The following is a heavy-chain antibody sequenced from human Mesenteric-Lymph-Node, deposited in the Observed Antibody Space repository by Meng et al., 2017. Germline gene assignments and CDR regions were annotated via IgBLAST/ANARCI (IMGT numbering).Heavy chain of an antibody. CDR3: ARPQVDTAVYYFDY. Sequence: ASVKVSCKASGYTFTSYDINWVRQATGQGLEWMGWMNPNSGNTGYAQKFQGRVTMTRNTSISTAYMELSSLRSEDTAVYYCARPQVDTAVYYFDYWGQGTLVTVSS. D-gene: IGHD5-18*01. J-gene: IGHJ4*02. CDR1: GYTFTSYD. V-gene: IGHV1-8*01. CDR2: MNPNSGNT.